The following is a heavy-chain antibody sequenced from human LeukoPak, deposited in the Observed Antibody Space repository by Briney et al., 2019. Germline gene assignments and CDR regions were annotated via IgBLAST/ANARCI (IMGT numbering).Heavy chain of an antibody. J-gene: IGHJ1*01. Sequence: KPSATLSLTCTVSGGSISSSSYYWGWIRQPPGKGLEWIGSIYYSGSTYYNPSLKSRVTISAGTSKNQSSLKLSSVTAADTAVYYCANIPQSSGWHEYFQHWGQGTLVTVSS. D-gene: IGHD6-19*01. V-gene: IGHV4-39*01. CDR1: GGSISSSSYY. CDR2: IYYSGST. CDR3: ANIPQSSGWHEYFQH.